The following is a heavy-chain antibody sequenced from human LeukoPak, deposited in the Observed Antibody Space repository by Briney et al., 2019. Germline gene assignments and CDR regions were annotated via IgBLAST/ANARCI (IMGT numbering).Heavy chain of an antibody. Sequence: GGSLRLSCTGSGFTFRSYWMSWVRQAPGKGLEWVANINQHGSEKYYVDSVKGRLTISRDNAKNSLFLQLNSLRAEDTAVYYCARNVDAFDIWGQGTMVTVSS. CDR3: ARNVDAFDI. V-gene: IGHV3-7*01. J-gene: IGHJ3*02. CDR1: GFTFRSYW. CDR2: INQHGSEK.